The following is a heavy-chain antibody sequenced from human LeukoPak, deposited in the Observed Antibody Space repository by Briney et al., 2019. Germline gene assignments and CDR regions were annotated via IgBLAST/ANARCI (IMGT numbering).Heavy chain of an antibody. V-gene: IGHV4-61*01. D-gene: IGHD1-1*01. CDR3: ARDVERSFDY. J-gene: IGHJ4*02. CDR1: GGSVSSGSYY. Sequence: SETLSLTCTVSGGSVSSGSYYWSWIRQPPGKGLEWIGYIYYSGSTNYNPSLKSRVTISVDTSKNQFSLKLSSVTAADTAVYYCARDVERSFDYWGQGTLVTVSS. CDR2: IYYSGST.